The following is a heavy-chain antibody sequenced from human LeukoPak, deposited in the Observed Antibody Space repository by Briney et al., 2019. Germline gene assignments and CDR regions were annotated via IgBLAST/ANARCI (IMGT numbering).Heavy chain of an antibody. Sequence: SETLSLTCIVSGGSISSYYWSWIRQPPGKGLEWLGYIYYSGSTNYNPSLKSRVTISVDTSKNQFSLKLSSVTAADTAVYYCARDVYYYGSGSSMAHNDAFDIWGQGTMVTVSS. V-gene: IGHV4-59*01. CDR1: GGSISSYY. CDR3: ARDVYYYGSGSSMAHNDAFDI. J-gene: IGHJ3*02. D-gene: IGHD3-10*01. CDR2: IYYSGST.